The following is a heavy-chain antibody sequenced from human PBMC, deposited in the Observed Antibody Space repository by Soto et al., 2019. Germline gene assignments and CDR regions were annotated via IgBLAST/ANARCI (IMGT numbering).Heavy chain of an antibody. CDR2: INPNSGGT. Sequence: ASVKVSCKASGYTFTGYYMHWVRQAPGQGLEWMGWINPNSGGTNYAQKFQGRVTMTRDTPISTAYMELSRLRSDDTAVYYCASYQDSSGCYDPYDIWGQGTMVTVSS. CDR3: ASYQDSSGCYDPYDI. D-gene: IGHD6-19*01. V-gene: IGHV1-2*02. CDR1: GYTFTGYY. J-gene: IGHJ3*02.